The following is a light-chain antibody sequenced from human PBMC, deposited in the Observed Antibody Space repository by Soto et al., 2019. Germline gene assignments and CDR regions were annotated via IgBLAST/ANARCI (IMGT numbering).Light chain of an antibody. CDR1: SSDVGGYNY. CDR2: DVS. Sequence: QSVLTQPASVSGSPGQSITISCTGTSSDVGGYNYVSWYQQHPGKAPKLMIYDVSNRPSGVSNRFSGSKSGNTASLTISGRQAEDEADYYCISYTSSSTLGVFGGGTKLTVL. J-gene: IGLJ2*01. V-gene: IGLV2-14*01. CDR3: ISYTSSSTLGV.